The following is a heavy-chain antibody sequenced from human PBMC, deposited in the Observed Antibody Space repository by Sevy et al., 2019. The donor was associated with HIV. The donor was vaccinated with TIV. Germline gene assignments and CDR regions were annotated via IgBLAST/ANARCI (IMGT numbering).Heavy chain of an antibody. D-gene: IGHD3-16*01. V-gene: IGHV3-9*01. CDR1: GFNFNDYA. CDR3: AKDLAQGGTLNFYYYGMDF. J-gene: IGHJ6*02. Sequence: GGSLILSCIASGFNFNDYAMHWVRQVPGKGLEWVSGINWFGTIIGYGDSVKGRFTISRDNARKSVYLEMNSLSPEDTALYYCAKDLAQGGTLNFYYYGMDFWGQGTTVTVSS. CDR2: INWFGTII.